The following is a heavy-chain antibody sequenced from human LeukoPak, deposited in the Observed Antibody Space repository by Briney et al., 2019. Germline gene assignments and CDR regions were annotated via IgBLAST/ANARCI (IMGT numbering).Heavy chain of an antibody. CDR1: GFTFSKYA. Sequence: TGGSLRLSCAASGFTFSKYAMSWVRQAPGKGLEWVSGISGSGGGPYYADSVKGRFTISRDNSKNTLYLQMNSLRADDTAVYYCARVPYNGYWYFDYWGQGTLVTVSS. CDR3: ARVPYNGYWYFDY. V-gene: IGHV3-23*01. D-gene: IGHD5-12*01. CDR2: ISGSGGGP. J-gene: IGHJ4*02.